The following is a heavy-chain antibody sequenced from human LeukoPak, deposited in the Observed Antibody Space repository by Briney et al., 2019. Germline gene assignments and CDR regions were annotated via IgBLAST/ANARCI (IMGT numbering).Heavy chain of an antibody. D-gene: IGHD3-22*01. CDR3: ARADYDSSGYYYFSDY. V-gene: IGHV4-30-4*01. CDR1: GGSISSGDYY. Sequence: SETLSLTCTVSGGSISSGDYYWSWIRQPPGKGLEWIGYIYYSGSTYSNPSLKSRVTMSVDTSKNQFSLELSSVTAADTAVYYCARADYDSSGYYYFSDYWGQGTLVTVSS. J-gene: IGHJ4*02. CDR2: IYYSGST.